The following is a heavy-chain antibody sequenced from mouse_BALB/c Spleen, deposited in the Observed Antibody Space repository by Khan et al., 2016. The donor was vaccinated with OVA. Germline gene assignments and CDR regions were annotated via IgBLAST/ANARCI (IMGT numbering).Heavy chain of an antibody. Sequence: EVQLQESGPGLVKPSQSLSLTCIVTGYSITSNYAWNWIRQFPGNKLEWMGYISYSGSTNYNPSLKSRISITRDTSKNQFFLQLNSVTTEDTATYYCARGNYYGYAMDYWGQGTSITVSS. J-gene: IGHJ4*01. CDR2: ISYSGST. V-gene: IGHV3-2*02. CDR1: GYSITSNYA. CDR3: ARGNYYGYAMDY. D-gene: IGHD1-1*01.